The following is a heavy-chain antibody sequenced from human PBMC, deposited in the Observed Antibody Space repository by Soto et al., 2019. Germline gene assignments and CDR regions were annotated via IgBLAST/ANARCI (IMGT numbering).Heavy chain of an antibody. CDR1: GFPFSTSA. CDR3: GKYSGSYPVYNGMNV. CDR2: ISATSDAA. J-gene: IGHJ6*02. V-gene: IGHV3-23*01. D-gene: IGHD1-26*01. Sequence: EVQLLESGGGLVQPGGSLRLSCAASGFPFSTSAMNWVRQAPGKGLEWVSIISATSDAAYYAESVKGRFTSSRDNSKNTLYLQMNSLRPEDTAMYYCGKYSGSYPVYNGMNVLGQGTTVTVSS.